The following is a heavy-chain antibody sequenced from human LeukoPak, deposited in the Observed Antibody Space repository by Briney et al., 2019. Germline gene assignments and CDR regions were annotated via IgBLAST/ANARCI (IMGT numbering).Heavy chain of an antibody. CDR1: GYTFTSYG. CDR3: ASHKDYGDSYYFDY. V-gene: IGHV1-18*01. J-gene: IGHJ4*02. Sequence: ASVRVSCKASGYTFTSYGVSWVRQAPGQGLEWMGWISTYNGYTNNTQKLQGRDTMTTDTSTSTVYMELRSLRSDDTAVYYCASHKDYGDSYYFDYWGQGTLVTVSS. D-gene: IGHD4-17*01. CDR2: ISTYNGYT.